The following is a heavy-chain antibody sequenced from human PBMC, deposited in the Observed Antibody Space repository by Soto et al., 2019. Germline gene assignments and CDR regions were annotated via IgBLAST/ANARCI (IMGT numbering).Heavy chain of an antibody. J-gene: IGHJ4*02. CDR1: GFTFRNYG. V-gene: IGHV3-33*01. Sequence: QVQLVESGGGVVQPGRSLRLSCAASGFTFRNYGMHWVRQAPGKGLEWVAGIWYHGRDEYYAHSVKGRFTISRDNSQNTQYLQMNSLRAEDTAVYYCARDSHTSGHYAHFDYWGQGTLVTVSS. CDR3: ARDSHTSGHYAHFDY. D-gene: IGHD3-22*01. CDR2: IWYHGRDE.